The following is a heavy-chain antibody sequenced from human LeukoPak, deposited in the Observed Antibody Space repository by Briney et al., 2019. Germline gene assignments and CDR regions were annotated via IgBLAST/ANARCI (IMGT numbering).Heavy chain of an antibody. CDR3: ARSCRDGYHWYFDL. D-gene: IGHD5-24*01. V-gene: IGHV4-30-2*01. Sequence: SWIRQPPGKGLEWIGYIHHSGSTYYNPSLKSRVTISVDRSKNQFSLKLSSVTAADTAVYYCARSCRDGYHWYFDLWGRGTLVTVSS. J-gene: IGHJ2*01. CDR2: IHHSGST.